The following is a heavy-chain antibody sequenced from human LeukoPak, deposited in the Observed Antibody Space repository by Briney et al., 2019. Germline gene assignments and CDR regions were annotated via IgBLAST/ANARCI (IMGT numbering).Heavy chain of an antibody. D-gene: IGHD3-10*01. J-gene: IGHJ6*03. CDR2: IYYSGST. Sequence: SETLSLTCTVSGGSISTSNYYWGWIRQPPGEGLEWIGNIYYSGSTYFNPSLKSRLTISVDTSKNQFSLKLSAVTAADTAVYFCASVRRGFGESSKYYSYYYMDVWGNGTTATISS. CDR3: ASVRRGFGESSKYYSYYYMDV. V-gene: IGHV4-39*01. CDR1: GGSISTSNYY.